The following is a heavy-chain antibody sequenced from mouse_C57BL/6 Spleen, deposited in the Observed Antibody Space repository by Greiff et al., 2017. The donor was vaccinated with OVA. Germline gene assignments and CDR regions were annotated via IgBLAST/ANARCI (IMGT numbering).Heavy chain of an antibody. CDR3: ARQLGRGWFAY. J-gene: IGHJ3*01. CDR1: GYTFTDYY. CDR2: INPNNGGT. V-gene: IGHV1-26*01. D-gene: IGHD4-1*02. Sequence: EVQLQQSGPELVKPGASVKISCKASGYTFTDYYMNWVKQSHGKSLEWIGDINPNNGGTSYNQKFKGKATLTVDKSSSTAYMELRSLTSEDSAVYYCARQLGRGWFAYWGQGTLVTVSA.